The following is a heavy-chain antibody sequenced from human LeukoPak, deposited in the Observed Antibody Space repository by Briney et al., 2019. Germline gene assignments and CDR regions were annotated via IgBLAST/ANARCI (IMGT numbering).Heavy chain of an antibody. J-gene: IGHJ5*02. CDR1: GFTFRNAW. CDR2: IRSKAYGGTT. D-gene: IGHD3-22*01. V-gene: IGHV3-49*04. Sequence: GGSLRLSCAASGFTFRNAWMSWVRQAPGKGLEWVGFIRSKAYGGTTEYAASVKGRFTISRDDSKSIASLQMNSLKTEDTAVYYCTRVNYDSSGYNVNWFDPWGQGNLVTVSS. CDR3: TRVNYDSSGYNVNWFDP.